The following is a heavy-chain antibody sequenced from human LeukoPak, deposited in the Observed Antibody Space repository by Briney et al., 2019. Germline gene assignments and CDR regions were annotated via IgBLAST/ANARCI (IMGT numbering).Heavy chain of an antibody. V-gene: IGHV3-21*01. J-gene: IGHJ4*02. CDR1: GFTFSSYS. CDR3: ARDSLTGTTSLFDY. CDR2: ISSSSTYI. Sequence: GGSLRLSCAASGFTFSSYSMNWVRQAPGKGLEWVSSISSSSTYIDYADSVKGRFTISRDNAKNSLYLQMNSLRAEDTAVYYCARDSLTGTTSLFDYWGQGTLVTVSS. D-gene: IGHD1-20*01.